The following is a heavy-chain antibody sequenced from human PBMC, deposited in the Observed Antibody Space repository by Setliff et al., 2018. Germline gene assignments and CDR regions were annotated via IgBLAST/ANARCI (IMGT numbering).Heavy chain of an antibody. CDR1: GYTFTGYY. CDR3: ARQPMDTIMVTFDY. Sequence: GASVKVSCKASGYTFTGYYFHWVRQAPGEGLEWIGWINPSNGDTKSAQKFQGRLTMTRDTSISTAYMGLSSLRSDDTAVYYCARQPMDTIMVTFDYWGQGILVTVSS. D-gene: IGHD5-12*01. CDR2: INPSNGDT. V-gene: IGHV1-2*02. J-gene: IGHJ4*02.